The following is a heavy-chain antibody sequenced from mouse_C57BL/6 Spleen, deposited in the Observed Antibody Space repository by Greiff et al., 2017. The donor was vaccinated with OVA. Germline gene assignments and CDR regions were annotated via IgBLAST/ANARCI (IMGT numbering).Heavy chain of an antibody. CDR3: ARRDGRGGFDD. CDR2: IYPGSGNT. D-gene: IGHD1-1*01. Sequence: QVQLKESGAELVRPGASVKLSCKASGYTFTDYYINWVKQRPGQGLEWIARIYPGSGNTYYNEKFKGKATLTAEKSSRTAYMQLSSLTSEDSAVYFCARRDGRGGFDDWGQGTTLTVSS. V-gene: IGHV1-76*01. J-gene: IGHJ2*01. CDR1: GYTFTDYY.